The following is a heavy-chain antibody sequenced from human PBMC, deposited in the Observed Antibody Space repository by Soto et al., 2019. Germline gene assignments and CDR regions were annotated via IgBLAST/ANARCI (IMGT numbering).Heavy chain of an antibody. CDR3: ARGYCSGGSCHHWYFDL. CDR1: GDSVSSNSAA. CDR2: TYYRSKWYY. V-gene: IGHV6-1*01. D-gene: IGHD2-15*01. Sequence: SQTLSLTCATSGDSVSSNSAAWNWIRQSPSRGLEWLGRTYYRSKWYYDYAVFVESRISINPDTSKNQFSLQLNSVTPEDTALYYCARGYCSGGSCHHWYFDLWGRGTLVTVSS. J-gene: IGHJ2*01.